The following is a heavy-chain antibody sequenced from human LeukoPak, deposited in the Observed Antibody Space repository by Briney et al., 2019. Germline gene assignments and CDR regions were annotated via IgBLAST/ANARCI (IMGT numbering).Heavy chain of an antibody. D-gene: IGHD6-13*01. V-gene: IGHV1-46*01. CDR3: ARDLNHWQQLERGTWFDP. Sequence: ASVKVSCKASGYSFTSHYMHWVRQAPGQGLEWMGLINPSGSSTLYAQKFQGRVTMTRDMSTTTDYMELSSLRSEDTAVYYCARDLNHWQQLERGTWFDPWGQGTLVTVSS. CDR1: GYSFTSHY. J-gene: IGHJ5*02. CDR2: INPSGSST.